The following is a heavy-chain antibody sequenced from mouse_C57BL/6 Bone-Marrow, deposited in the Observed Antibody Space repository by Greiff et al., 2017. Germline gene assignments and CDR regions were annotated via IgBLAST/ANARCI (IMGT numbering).Heavy chain of an antibody. J-gene: IGHJ1*03. Sequence: EVQLVESGGGLVKPGGSLKLSCAASGFTFSSYAMSWVRQTPEKRLEWVATISDGGSYTYYPDNVKGRFTISRDNAKNNLYLQMSHLKSEDTAMYYCARGQGVRPHWYFDVWGTGTTVTVSS. D-gene: IGHD2-14*01. CDR2: ISDGGSYT. CDR1: GFTFSSYA. CDR3: ARGQGVRPHWYFDV. V-gene: IGHV5-4*01.